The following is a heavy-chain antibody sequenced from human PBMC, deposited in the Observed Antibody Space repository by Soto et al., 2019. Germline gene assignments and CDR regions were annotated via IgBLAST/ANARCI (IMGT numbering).Heavy chain of an antibody. CDR2: ISSGGST. J-gene: IGHJ3*02. CDR3: AKARRSIAAAGI. D-gene: IGHD6-13*01. CDR1: GFTFSNYS. V-gene: IGHV3-23*01. Sequence: GGSLRLSCAASGFTFSNYSMNWVRQAPGKGLEWVSYISSGGSTYYADSVKGRFTISRDNSKNTLYLQMNSLRAEDTAVYYCAKARRSIAAAGIWGQGTMVTVSS.